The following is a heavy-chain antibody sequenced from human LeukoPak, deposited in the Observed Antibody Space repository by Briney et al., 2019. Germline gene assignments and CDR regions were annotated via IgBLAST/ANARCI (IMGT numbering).Heavy chain of an antibody. J-gene: IGHJ3*02. D-gene: IGHD3-22*01. Sequence: GGSLRLPCAASGFTFSSYWMHWVRQAPGKGLEWVAAIWYDGSNKHYADSVKGRFTISRDNSKNTLYLQMNSLRAGDTAVYYCAREYYYDSSLTFDIWGQGTMVTVSS. CDR1: GFTFSSYW. CDR2: IWYDGSNK. CDR3: AREYYYDSSLTFDI. V-gene: IGHV3-33*08.